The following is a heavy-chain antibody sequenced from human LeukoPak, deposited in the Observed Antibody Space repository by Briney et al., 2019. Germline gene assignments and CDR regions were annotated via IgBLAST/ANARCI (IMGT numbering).Heavy chain of an antibody. CDR3: ARVEGDCSSTSCYHDY. J-gene: IGHJ4*02. Sequence: PSETLSLTCTVSGGSISGYYWTWIRQPPGKGLDWIGFVYYNGNTRYNPSLKSRVTISVDTSKNQFSLKLSSVTAADTAVYYCARVEGDCSSTSCYHDYWGQGTLVTVSS. V-gene: IGHV4-59*01. CDR2: VYYNGNT. D-gene: IGHD2-2*01. CDR1: GGSISGYY.